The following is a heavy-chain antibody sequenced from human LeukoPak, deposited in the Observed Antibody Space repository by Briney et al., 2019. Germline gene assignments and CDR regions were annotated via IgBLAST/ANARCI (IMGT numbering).Heavy chain of an antibody. D-gene: IGHD1-26*01. CDR1: GFTFSSYA. CDR2: ITDSGATT. V-gene: IGHV3-23*01. J-gene: IGHJ4*02. CDR3: AKLWRGSHPRYFDH. Sequence: GGSLRLSCAASGFTFSSYAMSWVRQAPGKGLEWVSTITDSGATTFYADSVKGRFTISRDNFKNTVSLQMNSLRAEDTAVYYCAKLWRGSHPRYFDHWGQGTLVTVSS.